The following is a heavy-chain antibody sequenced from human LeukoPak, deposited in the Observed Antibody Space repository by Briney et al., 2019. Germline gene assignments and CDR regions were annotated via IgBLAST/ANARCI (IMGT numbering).Heavy chain of an antibody. D-gene: IGHD6-13*01. CDR2: IYTSGST. Sequence: PSETLSLTCTVSGGSISSGSYYWSWIRQPAGKGLEWIGRIYTSGSTNCNPSLKSRVTISVDTSKNQFSLKLSSVTAADTAVYYCARKVAAAGDALDIWGQGTMVTVSS. J-gene: IGHJ3*02. CDR1: GGSISSGSYY. CDR3: ARKVAAAGDALDI. V-gene: IGHV4-61*02.